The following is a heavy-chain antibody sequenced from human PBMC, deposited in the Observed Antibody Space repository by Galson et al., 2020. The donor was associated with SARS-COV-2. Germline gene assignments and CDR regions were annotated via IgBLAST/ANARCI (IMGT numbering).Heavy chain of an antibody. Sequence: SETLSLTCTVSGYSISSGYYWGWIRPPPGKGLEWIGSIYHSGSTYYNPSLKSRVTISVDTSKNQFSLKLSSVTAADTAVYYCARDLRPTRMTIFGVVIGFNFDYWGQGTLVTVSS. V-gene: IGHV4-38-2*02. D-gene: IGHD3-3*01. CDR3: ARDLRPTRMTIFGVVIGFNFDY. CDR1: GYSISSGYY. CDR2: IYHSGST. J-gene: IGHJ4*02.